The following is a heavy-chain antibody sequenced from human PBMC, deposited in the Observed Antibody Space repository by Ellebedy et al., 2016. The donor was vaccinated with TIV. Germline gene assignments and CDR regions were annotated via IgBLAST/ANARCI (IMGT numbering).Heavy chain of an antibody. Sequence: MPSETLSLTCTVSGGSISSGDYYWSWIRQHPGKGLEWIGFIYDSGSTYYNPSLKSLLTISVDTSKNQFSLRLRSVTAADTAIYYCARDQYCSAGRCYSEGFDPWGQGTLVTVSS. CDR3: ARDQYCSAGRCYSEGFDP. J-gene: IGHJ5*02. CDR2: IYDSGST. D-gene: IGHD2-15*01. CDR1: GGSISSGDYY. V-gene: IGHV4-31*01.